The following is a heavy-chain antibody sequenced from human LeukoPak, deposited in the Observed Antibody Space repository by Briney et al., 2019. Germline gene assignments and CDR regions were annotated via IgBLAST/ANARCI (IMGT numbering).Heavy chain of an antibody. J-gene: IGHJ4*02. D-gene: IGHD6-13*01. CDR3: ASEQLEGVFDY. V-gene: IGHV3-73*01. Sequence: GGSLRLSCAASGFTFSGSAMHWVRQASGKGLEWVGRIRSKANSYATAYAASVKGRFTISRDDSKNTAYLQMNSLKTEDTAVYYCASEQLEGVFDYWGQGTLVTVSS. CDR2: IRSKANSYAT. CDR1: GFTFSGSA.